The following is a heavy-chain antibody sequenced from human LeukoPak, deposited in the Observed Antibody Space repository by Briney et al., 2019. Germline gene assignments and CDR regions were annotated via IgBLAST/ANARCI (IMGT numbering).Heavy chain of an antibody. CDR3: AKVGRGAIDAD. J-gene: IGHJ4*02. CDR1: GCTFSDFG. V-gene: IGHV3-30*18. CDR2: ISSDGNIK. Sequence: PGGSLRLSCAGSGCTFSDFGMHWVRQAPGKGLQWLAMISSDGNIKVSLDSVKGRFTTPRENAKNTLYLEMTRLSVEDTAGYYCAKVGRGAIDADWGQGTLVIVSS. D-gene: IGHD3-10*01.